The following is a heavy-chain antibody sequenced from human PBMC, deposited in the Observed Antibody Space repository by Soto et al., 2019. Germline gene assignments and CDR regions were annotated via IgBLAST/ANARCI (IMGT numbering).Heavy chain of an antibody. D-gene: IGHD2-2*01. CDR3: ATRTRFVVVPAAMRGPSYYYMDV. CDR2: ISGSGGST. CDR1: GFTFSSYA. V-gene: IGHV3-23*01. J-gene: IGHJ6*03. Sequence: PGGSLRLSCAASGFTFSSYAMSWVRQAPGKGLEWVSAISGSGGSTYYADSVKGRFTISRDNSKNTLYLQMNSLRAGDTAVYYCATRTRFVVVPAAMRGPSYYYMDVWGKGATVTVSS.